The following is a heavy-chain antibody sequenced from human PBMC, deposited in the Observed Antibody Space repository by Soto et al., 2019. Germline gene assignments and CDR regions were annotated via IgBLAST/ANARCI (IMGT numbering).Heavy chain of an antibody. CDR1: GFTLSDYY. J-gene: IGHJ6*03. V-gene: IGHV3-11*01. CDR2: ISSSGSTI. Sequence: GGSLRLSCAASGFTLSDYYMSWIRQAPGKGLEWVSYISSSGSTIYYADSVKGRFTISRDNAKNSLFLQMNSLRVEDTAVYYCAGDEAYYYIDVWGKGTKVTVSS. CDR3: AGDEAYYYIDV.